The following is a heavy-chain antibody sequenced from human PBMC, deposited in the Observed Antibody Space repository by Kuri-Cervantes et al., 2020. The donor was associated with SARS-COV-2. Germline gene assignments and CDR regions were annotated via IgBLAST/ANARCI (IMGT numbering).Heavy chain of an antibody. J-gene: IGHJ4*02. V-gene: IGHV3-21*01. CDR3: AKGADYDILTGYYIFDY. Sequence: LSLTCAASGFTFSSYSMNWVRQAPGKGLEWVSSISSSSSYIYYADSVKGRFTISRDNSKNTLYLQMNSLRAEDTAVYYCAKGADYDILTGYYIFDYWGQGTLVTVSS. D-gene: IGHD3-9*01. CDR2: ISSSSSYI. CDR1: GFTFSSYS.